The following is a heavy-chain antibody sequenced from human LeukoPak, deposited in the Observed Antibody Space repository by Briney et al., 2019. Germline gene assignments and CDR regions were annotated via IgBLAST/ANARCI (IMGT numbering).Heavy chain of an antibody. CDR3: ASSGYDQGIYYAMDV. J-gene: IGHJ6*02. CDR2: ISAHNGHT. D-gene: IGHD5-12*01. Sequence: ASVKVSCKASGYTFTSYGISWVRQAPGQGLEWMGWISAHNGHTTYAQNLQGRVTMTTDTSMSTAYMELRSLRSDDTAVYYCASSGYDQGIYYAMDVWGQGTTVTVSS. V-gene: IGHV1-18*01. CDR1: GYTFTSYG.